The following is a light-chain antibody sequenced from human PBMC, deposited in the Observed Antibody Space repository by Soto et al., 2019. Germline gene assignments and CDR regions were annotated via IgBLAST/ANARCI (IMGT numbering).Light chain of an antibody. CDR3: TSWTTSTTMI. Sequence: QSVLTQPASVSGSPVQSITISCTGTSSDIGAYNFVSWYQQHPGKAPKLMLYDVNIRPSGVSNRFSGSKSGNTASLTISGLQAEDEADYYCTSWTTSTTMIFGGGTKVTVL. CDR2: DVN. J-gene: IGLJ2*01. V-gene: IGLV2-14*03. CDR1: SSDIGAYNF.